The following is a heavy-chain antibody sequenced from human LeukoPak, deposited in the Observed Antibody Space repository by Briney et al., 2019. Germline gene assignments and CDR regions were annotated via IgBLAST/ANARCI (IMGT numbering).Heavy chain of an antibody. CDR3: AREACSGGDCTYLDH. V-gene: IGHV4-34*01. Sequence: SETLSLTCAVYGGSFTGYYWSWIRRAPGKGLEWIGEINYSGSTNYNPALESRVTISVDTSKNQFSLKLGSVTAADTGVYYCAREACSGGDCTYLDHWGRGTLVTVYS. J-gene: IGHJ4*02. D-gene: IGHD2-21*02. CDR1: GGSFTGYY. CDR2: INYSGST.